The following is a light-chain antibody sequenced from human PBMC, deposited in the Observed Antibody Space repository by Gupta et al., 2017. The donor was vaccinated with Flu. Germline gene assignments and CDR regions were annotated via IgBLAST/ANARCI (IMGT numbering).Light chain of an antibody. Sequence: PSSRSASVGDRVTSTCRASRGISKELAWFRQKPGRAPESLIYYAAKLQTGVPARFSGGGSGTDFTLKINSVETEDVGVYYCKQYLTYPHIFGEGTKLEI. CDR3: KQYLTYPHI. J-gene: IGKJ2*01. CDR2: YAA. V-gene: IGKV1-16*01. CDR1: RGISKE.